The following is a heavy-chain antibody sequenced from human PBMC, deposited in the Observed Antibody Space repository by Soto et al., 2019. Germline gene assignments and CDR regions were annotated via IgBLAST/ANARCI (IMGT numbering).Heavy chain of an antibody. Sequence: GGSLRLSCAASGFTFSSYGMHWVRQAPGKGLGWVAVIWYDGSNKYYADSVKGRFTISRDNSKNTLYLQMNSLRAEDTAVYYCASGPDGIAAAGTLDYWGQGTLVTVSS. CDR1: GFTFSSYG. J-gene: IGHJ4*02. CDR2: IWYDGSNK. D-gene: IGHD6-13*01. CDR3: ASGPDGIAAAGTLDY. V-gene: IGHV3-33*01.